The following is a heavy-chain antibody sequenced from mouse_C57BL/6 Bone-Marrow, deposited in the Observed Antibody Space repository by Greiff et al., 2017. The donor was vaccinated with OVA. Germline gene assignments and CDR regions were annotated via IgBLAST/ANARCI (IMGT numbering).Heavy chain of an antibody. D-gene: IGHD2-1*01. Sequence: EVKLVESGGGLVQPGGSMKLSCAASGFTFSDAWMDWVRQSPEKGLEWVAEIRNKANNHATYYAESVKGRFTISRDDSKSSVYLQMNSLRAEDTGIYYCTRPAYGNYSAWFAYWGQGTLVTVSA. V-gene: IGHV6-6*01. CDR2: IRNKANNHAT. CDR1: GFTFSDAW. CDR3: TRPAYGNYSAWFAY. J-gene: IGHJ3*01.